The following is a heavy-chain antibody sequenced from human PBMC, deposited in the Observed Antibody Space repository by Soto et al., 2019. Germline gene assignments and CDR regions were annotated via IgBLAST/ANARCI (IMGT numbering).Heavy chain of an antibody. CDR2: IYYSGST. J-gene: IGHJ6*02. D-gene: IGHD3-10*01. V-gene: IGHV4-59*01. CDR3: ARAPYYGTPGYYYGMDV. CDR1: GGSISSYY. Sequence: SETLSLTCTVSGGSISSYYWSWIRQPPGTGLEWIGYIYYSGSTNYNPSLKSRVTISVDTSKNQFSLKLSSVTAADTAVYYCARAPYYGTPGYYYGMDVWGQGTTVTVSS.